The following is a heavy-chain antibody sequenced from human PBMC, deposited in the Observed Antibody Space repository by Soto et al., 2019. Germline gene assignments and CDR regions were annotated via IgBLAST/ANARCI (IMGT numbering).Heavy chain of an antibody. V-gene: IGHV4-31*11. CDR3: ARAPYGSGTKPYYFDY. J-gene: IGHJ4*02. Sequence: SETLSLTCAVSGGSISSGGYYWSWIRQHPGKGLEWIGYIYYSGSTYYNPSLKSRVSISLDTSKNQFSLKLSSVTAADTAVYYCARAPYGSGTKPYYFDYWGQGTLVTVSS. CDR2: IYYSGST. CDR1: GGSISSGGYY. D-gene: IGHD3-10*01.